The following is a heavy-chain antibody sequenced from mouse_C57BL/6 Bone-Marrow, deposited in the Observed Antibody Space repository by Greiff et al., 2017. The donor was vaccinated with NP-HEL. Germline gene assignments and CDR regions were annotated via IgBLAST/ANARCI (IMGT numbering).Heavy chain of an antibody. D-gene: IGHD2-4*01. J-gene: IGHJ3*01. CDR1: GYTFTDYN. CDR3: ARSGDYDGAWFAY. V-gene: IGHV1-18*01. CDR2: INPTNGGT. Sequence: EVQLQQSGPELVKPGASVKIPCKASGYTFTDYNMDWVKQSHGKSLEWIGDINPTNGGTIYNQKFKGKATLTVDKSSSTAYMELRSLTSVDTAVYYCARSGDYDGAWFAYWGQGTLVTVSA.